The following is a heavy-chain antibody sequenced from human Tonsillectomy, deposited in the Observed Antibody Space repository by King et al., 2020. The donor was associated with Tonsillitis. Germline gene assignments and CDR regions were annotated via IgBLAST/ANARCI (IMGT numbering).Heavy chain of an antibody. CDR2: IYWNDDK. CDR1: GFSLSTSGVG. D-gene: IGHD3-9*01. V-gene: IGHV2-5*01. Sequence: TLKESGPTLVKPTQTLTLTCTFSGFSLSTSGVGVGWIRQPPGKALEWLALIYWNDDKHSSLSLKSRLTITKDTSKNQVVLTIPNMDPVDTATYYCAHQGDILTGYDYWGQGTLVTVAS. J-gene: IGHJ4*02. CDR3: AHQGDILTGYDY.